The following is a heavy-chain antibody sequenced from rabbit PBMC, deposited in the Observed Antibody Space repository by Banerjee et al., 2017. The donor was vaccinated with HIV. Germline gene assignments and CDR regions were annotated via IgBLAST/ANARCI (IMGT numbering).Heavy chain of an antibody. D-gene: IGHD2-1*01. CDR3: AREDDDDYYDL. CDR2: IYAGSSGST. CDR1: GFSFSSSYW. Sequence: QEQLVESGGGLVKPGASLTLTCTASGFSFSSSYWICWVRQAPGKGLEWIACIYAGSSGSTYYASWAKGRFTISKTSSTTVTLQMTSLTAADTATYFCAREDDDDYYDLWGQGTLVTVS. J-gene: IGHJ3*01. V-gene: IGHV1S45*01.